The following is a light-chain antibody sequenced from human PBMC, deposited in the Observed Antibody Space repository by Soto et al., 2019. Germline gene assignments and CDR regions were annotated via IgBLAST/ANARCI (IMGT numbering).Light chain of an antibody. CDR1: QSVSSSY. V-gene: IGKV3D-20*02. CDR2: DAY. J-gene: IGKJ3*01. CDR3: QQRGGT. Sequence: EILLTQSPGTLSLSPGERATLSCRASQSVSSSYLAWYQQKPGQAPRLLIYDAYNRATGIPARFSGSGSGTDFTLTISSLEPSDFAVYYCQQRGGTFGPGTKVDIK.